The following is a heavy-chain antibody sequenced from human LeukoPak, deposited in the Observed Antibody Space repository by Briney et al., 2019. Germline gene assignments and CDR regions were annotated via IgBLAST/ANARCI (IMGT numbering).Heavy chain of an antibody. Sequence: GASVKVSCKASGYTFTGYYMHWVRQAPGQGLEWMGWINPNSGGTNYAQKFQGRVTMTRDTSISTAYMELSRLRSDDTAVYYCARVTPLTVWGSYRYPFDYWGQGTLVTVSS. CDR2: INPNSGGT. CDR3: ARVTPLTVWGSYRYPFDY. CDR1: GYTFTGYY. J-gene: IGHJ4*02. D-gene: IGHD3-16*02. V-gene: IGHV1-2*02.